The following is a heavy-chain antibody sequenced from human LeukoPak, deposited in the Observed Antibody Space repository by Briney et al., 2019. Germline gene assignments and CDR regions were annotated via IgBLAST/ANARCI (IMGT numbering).Heavy chain of an antibody. Sequence: GASVKVSCKASGYTFTSYAMHWVRQAPGRRLEWMGWINAGNGNTKYSQKFQGRVTITRDTSASTAYMELSSLRSEDTAVYYCARDDEAAAGDYWGQGTLVTVSS. D-gene: IGHD6-13*01. CDR1: GYTFTSYA. CDR3: ARDDEAAAGDY. CDR2: INAGNGNT. J-gene: IGHJ4*02. V-gene: IGHV1-3*01.